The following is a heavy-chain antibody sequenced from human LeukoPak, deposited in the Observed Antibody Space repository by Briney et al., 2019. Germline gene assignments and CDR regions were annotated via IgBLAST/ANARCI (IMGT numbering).Heavy chain of an antibody. CDR2: IDNAGSIT. Sequence: GGSLRLSCAASGFTFSNYWIHWVRQAPGKGLVWVSRIDNAGSITTYADSVKGRFTISRDNAENTLYLQMNSLRAEDTAVYYCARGSVTMVRGVLSYWGQGTLVTVSS. J-gene: IGHJ4*02. CDR3: ARGSVTMVRGVLSY. D-gene: IGHD3-10*01. V-gene: IGHV3-74*03. CDR1: GFTFSNYW.